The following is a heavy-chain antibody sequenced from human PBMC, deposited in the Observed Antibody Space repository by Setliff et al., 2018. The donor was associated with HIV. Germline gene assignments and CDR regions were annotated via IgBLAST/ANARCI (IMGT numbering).Heavy chain of an antibody. Sequence: ASVKVSCKASGYTFTSYDLNWVRQATGQGLEWMGWMNPNSGNTGYAQKFQGRVTITRNTSISTVYMELSSLRSENTAVYYCARSRPQISIFGLVQDYWGQGTLVTVSS. CDR3: ARSRPQISIFGLVQDY. J-gene: IGHJ4*01. CDR1: GYTFTSYD. D-gene: IGHD3-3*01. V-gene: IGHV1-8*03. CDR2: MNPNSGNT.